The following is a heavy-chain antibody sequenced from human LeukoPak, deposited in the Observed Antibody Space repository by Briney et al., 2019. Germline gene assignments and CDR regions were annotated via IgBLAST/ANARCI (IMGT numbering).Heavy chain of an antibody. Sequence: GGSLRLSCAASGFTFSAYWMTWVRQAPGKGLEWVANINEGGNSKYYVDSVRGRFTISRDKTKDLLHLRMSSLRAEDTAVYYCARESGGGYSSSRTYYFDYWGQGALVTVSS. V-gene: IGHV3-7*01. CDR1: GFTFSAYW. J-gene: IGHJ4*02. D-gene: IGHD6-6*01. CDR3: ARESGGGYSSSRTYYFDY. CDR2: INEGGNSK.